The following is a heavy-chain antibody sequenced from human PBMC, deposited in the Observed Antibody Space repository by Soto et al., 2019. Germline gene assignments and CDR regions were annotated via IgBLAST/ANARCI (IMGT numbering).Heavy chain of an antibody. V-gene: IGHV4-59*01. CDR2: MYYSGTT. CDR3: ARGVRLDYCRPRQLDY. D-gene: IGHD4-17*01. Sequence: QVQLQESGPGLVKPSETLSLTCSVSGGSISGYYWSWIRQPPGKGLEWIGYMYYSGTTKYNPYLKSRVTISGDTSKNQVSRKVTPVTAAHTGVYYCARGVRLDYCRPRQLDYWGQGTLVTVSS. J-gene: IGHJ4*02. CDR1: GGSISGYY.